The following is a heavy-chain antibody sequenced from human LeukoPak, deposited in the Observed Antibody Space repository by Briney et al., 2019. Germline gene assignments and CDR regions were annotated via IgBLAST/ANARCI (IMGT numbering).Heavy chain of an antibody. D-gene: IGHD6-19*01. J-gene: IGHJ3*01. CDR1: GYSFGSSW. Sequence: GESLKISCKGSGYSFGSSWIGWVRQMPGKGLEWMGIIYPGDSDTKYSPSFQGQVTISVDKSISTAYLQWSSLKASDTAMYYCARLRGWFEVRAFDVWGQGTVVTVSS. V-gene: IGHV5-51*01. CDR3: ARLRGWFEVRAFDV. CDR2: IYPGDSDT.